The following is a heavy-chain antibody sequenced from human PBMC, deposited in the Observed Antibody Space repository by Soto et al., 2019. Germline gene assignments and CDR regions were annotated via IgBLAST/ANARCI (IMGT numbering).Heavy chain of an antibody. CDR1: GFTFDNYE. Sequence: GGSLRLSCAASGFTFDNYEMTWVRQAPGKGLEWLSYISSSGSMMYYADSVKGRFTISRDNTKNSLFLIMDSLRVEDTAVYYCAAYNTSRHAAFDIWGQGTMVTVSS. CDR3: AAYNTSRHAAFDI. CDR2: ISSSGSMM. V-gene: IGHV3-48*03. D-gene: IGHD1-20*01. J-gene: IGHJ3*02.